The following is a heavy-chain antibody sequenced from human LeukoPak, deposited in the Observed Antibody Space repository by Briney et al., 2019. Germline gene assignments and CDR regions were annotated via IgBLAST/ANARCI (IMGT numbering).Heavy chain of an antibody. CDR1: GFTFSSYS. CDR3: ARTREPNSYYYDSSGYYFDY. CDR2: ISSSSSYI. J-gene: IGHJ4*02. D-gene: IGHD3-22*01. Sequence: GGSLRLSCAASGFTFSSYSMNWVRQAPGKGLEWVSSISSSSSYIYYADSVKGRFTISRDNSKNTLYLQMNSLRAEDTAVYYCARTREPNSYYYDSSGYYFDYWGQGTLVTVSS. V-gene: IGHV3-21*01.